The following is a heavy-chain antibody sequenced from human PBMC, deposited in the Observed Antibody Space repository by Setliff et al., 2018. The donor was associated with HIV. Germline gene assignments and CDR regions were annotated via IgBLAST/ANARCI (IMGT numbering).Heavy chain of an antibody. CDR1: GFTFSSYW. J-gene: IGHJ4*02. CDR2: LNTDGSST. D-gene: IGHD3-22*01. V-gene: IGHV3-74*03. Sequence: GESLKISCSASGFTFSSYWMHWVRQAPGKGLVWVSRLNTDGSSTKYADSVKGRFTISRDNAKNTLYLQMDSLRGEDTAVYYCAKIQNPQGYYYDSSGYYPHPGSPDYWGQGTLVTVS. CDR3: AKIQNPQGYYYDSSGYYPHPGSPDY.